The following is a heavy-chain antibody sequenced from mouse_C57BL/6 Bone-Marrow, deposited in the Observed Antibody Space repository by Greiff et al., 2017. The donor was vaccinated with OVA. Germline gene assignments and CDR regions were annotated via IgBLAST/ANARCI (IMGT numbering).Heavy chain of an antibody. CDR3: GRGYCRPYWYFDV. V-gene: IGHV1-4*01. D-gene: IGHD2-3*01. CDR2: INPSSGYT. CDR1: GYTFTSYT. Sequence: VQLQQSGAELARPGASVKMSCKASGYTFTSYTMHWVKQRPGQGLEWIGYINPSSGYTTYNQKFKDKATLTADKPSSTAYMQLSSLTAEDSAVDYCGRGYCRPYWYFDVWGKGTTVTVSS. J-gene: IGHJ1*03.